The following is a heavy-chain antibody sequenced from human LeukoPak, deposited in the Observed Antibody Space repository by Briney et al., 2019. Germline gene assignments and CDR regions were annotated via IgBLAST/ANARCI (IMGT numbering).Heavy chain of an antibody. Sequence: PSGTLSLTCAVSGGSISSSNWWSWVRQPPGKGLEWIGEIYHSGSTNYNPSLKSRVTISVDKSKNQFSLKLSSVTAADTAVYYCARASRGPLLEWLSSYYYYYMDVWGKGTTVTVSS. J-gene: IGHJ6*03. D-gene: IGHD3-3*01. CDR1: GGSISSSNW. CDR3: ARASRGPLLEWLSSYYYYYMDV. V-gene: IGHV4-4*02. CDR2: IYHSGST.